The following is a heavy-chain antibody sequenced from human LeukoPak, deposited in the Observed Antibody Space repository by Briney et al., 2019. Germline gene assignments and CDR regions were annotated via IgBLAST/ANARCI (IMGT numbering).Heavy chain of an antibody. D-gene: IGHD3-10*01. V-gene: IGHV3-9*01. CDR3: AKLSAGSENDY. CDR2: INWNSGSI. CDR1: GCTFDDYA. Sequence: GRSLRLSCAACGCTFDDYAMHWVRQVPGKGPEGVAGINWNSGSIDYADSVKGRFTISRDNAKNYLYLQMNSLRSEDTALYYCAKLSAGSENDYWGQGTLVTVSS. J-gene: IGHJ4*02.